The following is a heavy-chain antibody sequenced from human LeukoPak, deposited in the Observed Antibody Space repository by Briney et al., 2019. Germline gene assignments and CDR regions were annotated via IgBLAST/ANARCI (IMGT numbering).Heavy chain of an antibody. CDR2: ISAYNGNT. V-gene: IGHV1-18*01. CDR1: GYTFTSYG. CDR3: ARDQPYSSGWYGDAFDI. D-gene: IGHD6-19*01. J-gene: IGHJ3*02. Sequence: GASVKVSCKASGYTFTSYGISWVRQAPGQRLEWMGLISAYNGNTNYAQKLQGRVTMTTDTSTSTAYMELRSLRSDDTAVYYCARDQPYSSGWYGDAFDIWGQGTMVTVSS.